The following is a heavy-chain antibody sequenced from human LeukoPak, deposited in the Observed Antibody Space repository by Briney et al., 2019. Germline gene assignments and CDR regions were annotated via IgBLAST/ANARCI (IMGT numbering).Heavy chain of an antibody. J-gene: IGHJ4*02. CDR1: GLTFSSYA. CDR3: AEITVATTPNY. D-gene: IGHD3-10*01. Sequence: GGSLRLSCAASGLTFSSYAMNWVRQASGKGLEWVSGITDNGRKTYYADSVKGRFSISRDNSKNTLYLQMSDLRAEGTAVYYCAEITVATTPNYWGQGTLVTVSS. CDR2: ITDNGRKT. V-gene: IGHV3-23*01.